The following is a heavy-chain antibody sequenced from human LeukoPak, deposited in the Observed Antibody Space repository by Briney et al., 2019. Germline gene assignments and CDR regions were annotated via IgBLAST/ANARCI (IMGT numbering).Heavy chain of an antibody. V-gene: IGHV4-31*03. J-gene: IGHJ4*02. Sequence: SETLSLTCTVSGGSISSGGYYWSWIRQHPGKGLEWIGYIYYSGSTYYNPSLKSRVTISVDTSKNQFSLKLSSVTAADTAVYYCARGDYDFWSGYYPRVPDYWGQGTLVTVSS. CDR2: IYYSGST. CDR1: GGSISSGGYY. D-gene: IGHD3-3*01. CDR3: ARGDYDFWSGYYPRVPDY.